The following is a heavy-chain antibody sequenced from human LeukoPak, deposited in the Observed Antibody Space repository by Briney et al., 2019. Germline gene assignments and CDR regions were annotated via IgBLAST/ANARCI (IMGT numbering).Heavy chain of an antibody. D-gene: IGHD5-24*01. J-gene: IGHJ4*02. CDR1: GGSISSYY. V-gene: IGHV4-4*07. Sequence: SETLSLTCTVSGGSISSYYWSWIRQPAGKGLEGIGRIYTSGSTNYNPSLKSRVTMSVDTSKNQFSLKLSSVTAADTAVYYCACMGMATSTTPEDYWGQGTLVTVSS. CDR3: ACMGMATSTTPEDY. CDR2: IYTSGST.